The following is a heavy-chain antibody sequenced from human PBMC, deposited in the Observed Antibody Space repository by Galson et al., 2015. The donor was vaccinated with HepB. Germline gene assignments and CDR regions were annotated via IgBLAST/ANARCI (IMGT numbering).Heavy chain of an antibody. D-gene: IGHD5-12*01. CDR3: AKDGQWLRSTIFDS. V-gene: IGHV3-23*01. CDR2: ISGSGSRT. CDR1: GFTFINYA. Sequence: SLRLSCAASGFTFINYAMNWVRQAPGKGLEWVSDISGSGSRTSYADSVKGRFTISRDNSENIVYLQMNSLRAEDTAVYYCAKDGQWLRSTIFDSWGPGTLVTVSS. J-gene: IGHJ4*02.